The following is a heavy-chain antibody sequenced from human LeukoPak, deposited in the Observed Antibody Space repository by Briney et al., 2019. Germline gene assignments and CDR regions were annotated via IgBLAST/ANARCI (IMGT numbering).Heavy chain of an antibody. J-gene: IGHJ6*02. CDR3: AKDRLTYYYYGMDV. CDR2: ITTRSSYM. V-gene: IGHV3-21*01. CDR1: GFTFSDYT. D-gene: IGHD2-15*01. Sequence: AGGSLRLSCAASGFTFSDYTMNWVRQAPGKGLEWVACITTRSSYMYYADSVKGRFTISRDNAKNSLYLQMNSLRAEDTAVYYCAKDRLTYYYYGMDVWGQGTTVTVSS.